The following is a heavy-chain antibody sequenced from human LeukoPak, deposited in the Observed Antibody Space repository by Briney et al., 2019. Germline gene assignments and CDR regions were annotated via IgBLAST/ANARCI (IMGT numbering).Heavy chain of an antibody. D-gene: IGHD3/OR15-3a*01. J-gene: IGHJ4*02. CDR1: GFSFSSYW. CDR2: VKSDGSEI. V-gene: IGHV3-74*01. CDR3: ARGHMGGLDRHWDH. Sequence: GGSLRLSCAASGFSFSSYWMHWVRQVPGKGLVWVARVKSDGSEINYADSVKGRFTISRDNAKNTLYLQMDSLSAEDTAVYYCARGHMGGLDRHWDHWGQGSLATVSS.